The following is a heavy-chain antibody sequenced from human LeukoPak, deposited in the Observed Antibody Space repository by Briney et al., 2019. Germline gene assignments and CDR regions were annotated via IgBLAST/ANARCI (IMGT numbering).Heavy chain of an antibody. CDR2: IIPIFGTA. CDR1: GGTFSSYA. V-gene: IGHV1-69*05. J-gene: IGHJ4*02. Sequence: SVKVSCKASGGTFSSYAISWVRQAPGQGLEWMGRIIPIFGTANYAQKFQGRVTITTDESTSTAYMELSSLRSEDTAVYHCAREDSSGYYPYYFDYWGQGTLVTVSS. CDR3: AREDSSGYYPYYFDY. D-gene: IGHD3-22*01.